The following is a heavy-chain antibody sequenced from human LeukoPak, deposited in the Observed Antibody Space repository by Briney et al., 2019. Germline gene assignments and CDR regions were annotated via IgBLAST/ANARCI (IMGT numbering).Heavy chain of an antibody. CDR3: TRSPDGFDY. J-gene: IGHJ4*02. Sequence: PGGSLRLSCAASGFTFNNYWMSWVRQAPGKGLEWVANIKPDENEKFYVDSVKGRFTISRDNAKNSLYLQMNSLRAEDTAHYYCTRSPDGFDYWGQGTLVTVSS. V-gene: IGHV3-7*03. CDR2: IKPDENEK. CDR1: GFTFNNYW. D-gene: IGHD1-14*01.